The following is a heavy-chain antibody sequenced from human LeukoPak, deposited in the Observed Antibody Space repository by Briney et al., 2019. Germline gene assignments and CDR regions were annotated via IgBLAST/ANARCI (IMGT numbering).Heavy chain of an antibody. J-gene: IGHJ4*02. V-gene: IGHV1-18*01. Sequence: ASVKVSCKASRYTFTSYGISWVRQAPGQGLEWMGWVSGYNGNTNYAQKLQGRVTMTTDTSTSIAYMEPRSLRSDDTAVYYCARDLVVVPAAPGGYWGQGTLVTVSS. CDR3: ARDLVVVPAAPGGY. CDR2: VSGYNGNT. CDR1: RYTFTSYG. D-gene: IGHD2-2*01.